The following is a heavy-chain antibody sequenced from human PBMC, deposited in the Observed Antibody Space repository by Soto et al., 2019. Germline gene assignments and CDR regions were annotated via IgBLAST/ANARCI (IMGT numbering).Heavy chain of an antibody. D-gene: IGHD2-8*01. V-gene: IGHV3-74*01. Sequence: EVQLVESGGGLVQPGAALRLAGAASGFSIRKYWMHWVRQAPGKGPVWVSYISGDGTTTDYAGSMKGRFTISRDNAKNTLFLQMDSLRVEDTAIYFCAIQDCTNDVCLEAAVTVGGALEYWGRGAQVTVSS. J-gene: IGHJ4*02. CDR3: AIQDCTNDVCLEAAVTVGGALEY. CDR1: GFSIRKYW. CDR2: ISGDGTTT.